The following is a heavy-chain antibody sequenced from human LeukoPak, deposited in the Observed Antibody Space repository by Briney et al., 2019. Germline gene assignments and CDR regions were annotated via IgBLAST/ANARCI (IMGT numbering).Heavy chain of an antibody. Sequence: GESLNISCQGSGQSFTNYCIGWVRQMPGKRLEWIGFIHFPDSETRYRPSFQGQVTISADKSISAAYLRWRSLGASGSAMYFCASAAHGTGFFDFWGQGTLVTVSS. V-gene: IGHV5-51*01. CDR2: IHFPDSET. D-gene: IGHD6-13*01. J-gene: IGHJ4*02. CDR1: GQSFTNYC. CDR3: ASAAHGTGFFDF.